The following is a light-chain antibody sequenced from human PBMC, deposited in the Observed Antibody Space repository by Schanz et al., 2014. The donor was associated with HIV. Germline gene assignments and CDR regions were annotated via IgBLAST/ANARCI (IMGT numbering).Light chain of an antibody. Sequence: QSALTQPPSASGSPGQSVTISCTGTSSDVGGYNSVSWSQQHQGKAPKLMIYEVSKRPSGVPDRFSGSKSGNTASLTVSGLQAEDEADYYCSSYAGSNNFVFGTGTKLTVL. J-gene: IGLJ1*01. CDR2: EVS. CDR3: SSYAGSNNFV. CDR1: SSDVGGYNS. V-gene: IGLV2-8*01.